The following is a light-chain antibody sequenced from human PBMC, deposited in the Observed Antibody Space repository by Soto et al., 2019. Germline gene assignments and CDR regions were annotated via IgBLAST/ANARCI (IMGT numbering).Light chain of an antibody. CDR2: AAS. J-gene: IGKJ2*01. Sequence: DIQMTQSPSSLSASVGDRVSITCRTSQSVSSYLNWYQQKPGKAPNLLIFAASSLQSGVPSRFSGSGSGTDFTLTVNSLQPEDFATYYCQQSYTYPHTFGQETKVDIK. CDR1: QSVSSY. V-gene: IGKV1-39*01. CDR3: QQSYTYPHT.